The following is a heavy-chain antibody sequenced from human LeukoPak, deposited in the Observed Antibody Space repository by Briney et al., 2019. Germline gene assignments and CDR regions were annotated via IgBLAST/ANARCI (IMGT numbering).Heavy chain of an antibody. V-gene: IGHV3-23*01. CDR2: IFPSGGEI. D-gene: IGHD2-8*02. CDR3: ATYRQVLLPFES. CDR1: GFTFSTFA. Sequence: GGSLRLSCAASGFTFSTFAMIRARQPPGKGLEWASSIFPSGGEIHYADSVRGRFTISRDNSKSTLSLQMNSLRAEDTAIYYCATYRQVLLPFESWGQGTLVTVSS. J-gene: IGHJ4*02.